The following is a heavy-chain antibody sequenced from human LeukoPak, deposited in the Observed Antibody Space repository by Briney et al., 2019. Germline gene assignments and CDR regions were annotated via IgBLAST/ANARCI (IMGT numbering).Heavy chain of an antibody. CDR2: IYPGDSDT. Sequence: GESLKISCQVSGYIFTSYWIGWVRQMPGKGLEWMGIIYPGDSDTRYSPSFQGQVTITADKSISTAYLQWSSLKASDTAMYYCAGPRVRVAGDDAFDIWGQGTMVTVSS. CDR1: GYIFTSYW. V-gene: IGHV5-51*01. J-gene: IGHJ3*02. CDR3: AGPRVRVAGDDAFDI. D-gene: IGHD3-10*01.